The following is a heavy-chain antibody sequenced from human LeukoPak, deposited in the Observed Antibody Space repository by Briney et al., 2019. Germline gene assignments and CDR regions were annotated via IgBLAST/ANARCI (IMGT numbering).Heavy chain of an antibody. D-gene: IGHD1-14*01. CDR3: ARVFRKNWFDP. CDR2: ISSSSSYI. CDR1: GFTFSSFT. V-gene: IGHV3-21*01. Sequence: GGSLRLSCAASGFTFSSFTMNWVRQAPGKGLEWVSSISSSSSYIYYADSVKGRFTISRDNAKNSLYLQMNSLRAEDTAVYYCARVFRKNWFDPWGQGTLVTVSS. J-gene: IGHJ5*02.